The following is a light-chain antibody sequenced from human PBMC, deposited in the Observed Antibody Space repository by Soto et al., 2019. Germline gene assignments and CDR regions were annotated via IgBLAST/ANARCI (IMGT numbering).Light chain of an antibody. J-gene: IGKJ5*01. CDR1: QSVRSN. V-gene: IGKV3-15*01. CDR3: QEYKNWPSIT. CDR2: GAS. Sequence: IVMPQSPATLSVLPGERAPLSCRASQSVRSNLAWYQQKPGQAPRLLIYGASTRATGIPARFSGSGSGTDFTLAISSLQSEDFAVYYCQEYKNWPSITFGQGTRLEIK.